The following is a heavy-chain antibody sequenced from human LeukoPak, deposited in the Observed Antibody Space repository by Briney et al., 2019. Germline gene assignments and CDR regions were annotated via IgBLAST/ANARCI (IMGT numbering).Heavy chain of an antibody. V-gene: IGHV1-69*04. Sequence: GASVKVSCKASGGTFSSYTISWVRQAPGQGLEWMGRIIPILGIANYAQKFQGRVTITADKSTSTAYMELSSLRSEDTAVYYCARDPGGNSFVPVPAATDYYYYYMDVWGKGTTVTVSS. D-gene: IGHD4-23*01. CDR1: GGTFSSYT. J-gene: IGHJ6*03. CDR3: ARDPGGNSFVPVPAATDYYYYYMDV. CDR2: IIPILGIA.